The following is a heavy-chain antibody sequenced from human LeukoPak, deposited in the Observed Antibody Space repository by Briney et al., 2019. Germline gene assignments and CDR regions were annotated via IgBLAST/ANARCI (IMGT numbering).Heavy chain of an antibody. CDR2: INPSGGGT. J-gene: IGHJ4*01. CDR3: ARGKRASSIDY. D-gene: IGHD3-10*01. CDR1: GYTFTSYY. Sequence: EASVKVSCKASGYTFTSYYMHWVRQAPGQGLEWMGIINPSGGGTNYAQKFQGRVTMTRDTSISTAYMELSRLRSDDTAVYYCARGKRASSIDYWGHGTLVTVSS. V-gene: IGHV1-2*02.